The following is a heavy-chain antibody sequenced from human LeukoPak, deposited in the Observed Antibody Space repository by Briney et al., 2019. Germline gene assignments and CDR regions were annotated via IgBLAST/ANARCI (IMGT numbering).Heavy chain of an antibody. CDR2: INHSGST. V-gene: IGHV4-4*02. Sequence: PSETLSLTCAVSGGSISSRNWWSWVRQPPGKGLEWIGEINHSGSTNYNPSLKSRVTISVDTSTNQFSLKLSSVTAADTAVYYCARLFIASPGTRYYYYNMDVWGKGTTVTIFS. J-gene: IGHJ6*03. CDR1: GGSISSRNW. D-gene: IGHD6-13*01. CDR3: ARLFIASPGTRYYYYNMDV.